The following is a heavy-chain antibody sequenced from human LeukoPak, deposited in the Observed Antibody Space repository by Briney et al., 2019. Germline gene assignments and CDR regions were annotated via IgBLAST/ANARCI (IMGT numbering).Heavy chain of an antibody. D-gene: IGHD1-14*01. V-gene: IGHV1-18*01. CDR1: GYTFTSYG. Sequence: ASVKVSCKASGYTFTSYGISWVRQAPGQGLEWMGWISAYNGNTNYAQRLQGRVTMTTDTSTSTAYMELRSLRSDDTAVYYCASGYKKQSRPLRPYYYYYYGMDVWGQGTTVTVSS. J-gene: IGHJ6*02. CDR3: ASGYKKQSRPLRPYYYYYYGMDV. CDR2: ISAYNGNT.